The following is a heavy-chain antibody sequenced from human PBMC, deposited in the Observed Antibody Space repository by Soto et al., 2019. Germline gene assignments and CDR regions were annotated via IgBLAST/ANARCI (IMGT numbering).Heavy chain of an antibody. D-gene: IGHD3-10*01. Sequence: SVNVSCKPSGGTLRNHFLNWVRQAPGQGLEWMGGIIPIIGTPNYAQKFPVRVTITADASTNTVYLEVSSLRSQDTAVYYCARDLEFRDGNISHLDYWGQGTLVTVSS. J-gene: IGHJ4*02. CDR3: ARDLEFRDGNISHLDY. CDR1: GGTLRNHF. V-gene: IGHV1-69*13. CDR2: IIPIIGTP.